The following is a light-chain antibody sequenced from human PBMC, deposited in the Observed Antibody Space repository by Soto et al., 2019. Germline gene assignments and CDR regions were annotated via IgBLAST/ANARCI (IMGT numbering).Light chain of an antibody. CDR1: PSVSSSY. CDR2: GAS. V-gene: IGKV3-20*01. CDR3: QQYGRSWWT. Sequence: EIVLTQSPGTLSLSPGERATLSCRTSPSVSSSYLAWYQQKPGQAPSLLIYGASSRATGIPDRFSGSGSGTDFTLTISRLEPEDFAVYYCQQYGRSWWTFGQGTKVEIK. J-gene: IGKJ1*01.